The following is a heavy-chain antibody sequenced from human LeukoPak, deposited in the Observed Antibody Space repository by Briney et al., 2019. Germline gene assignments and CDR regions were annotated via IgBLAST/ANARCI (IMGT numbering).Heavy chain of an antibody. Sequence: PGGSLRLSCAASGFTVSSNYMSWVRQAPGKGLEWVSVIYSGGSTYYADSVKGRFTISRDNSKNTLYLQMNSLRAEDTAVYYCARALGETYYDYAPPNDAFDIWGQGTMVTVSS. CDR1: GFTVSSNY. CDR3: ARALGETYYDYAPPNDAFDI. V-gene: IGHV3-53*01. D-gene: IGHD3-16*01. CDR2: IYSGGST. J-gene: IGHJ3*02.